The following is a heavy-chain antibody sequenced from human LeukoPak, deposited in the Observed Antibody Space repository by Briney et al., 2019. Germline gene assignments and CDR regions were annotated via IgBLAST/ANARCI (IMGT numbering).Heavy chain of an antibody. CDR1: GGSFSGYY. V-gene: IGHV4-34*01. Sequence: SETLSLTCAVYGGSFSGYYWSWIRQPPGKGLEWIGEINHSGSTNYSPSLKSRVTISVDTSKNQFSLKLSSVTAADTAVYYCARSPRAGIAVAGTGSFDYWGQGTLVTVSS. CDR2: INHSGST. J-gene: IGHJ4*02. CDR3: ARSPRAGIAVAGTGSFDY. D-gene: IGHD6-19*01.